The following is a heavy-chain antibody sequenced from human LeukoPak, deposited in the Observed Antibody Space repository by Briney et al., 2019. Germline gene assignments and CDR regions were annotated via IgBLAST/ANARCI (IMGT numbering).Heavy chain of an antibody. Sequence: GGSLRLSCAASGFTVSSNFMCWVRQAPGKGLEWVSVIFGGGSTYYADSVKGRFTISRDNSKNTLYLQVNSLRAEDTAVYYCAKDGYSGSYQFDYWGQGTLVTVSS. V-gene: IGHV3-53*05. CDR2: IFGGGST. CDR3: AKDGYSGSYQFDY. J-gene: IGHJ4*02. CDR1: GFTVSSNF. D-gene: IGHD1-26*01.